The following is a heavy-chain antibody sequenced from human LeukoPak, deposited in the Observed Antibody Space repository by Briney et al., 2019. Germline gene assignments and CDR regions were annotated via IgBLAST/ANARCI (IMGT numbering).Heavy chain of an antibody. V-gene: IGHV4-34*01. J-gene: IGHJ5*02. CDR1: GGSFSGYY. Sequence: TASETLSLTCAVYGGSFSGYYWSWIRQPPGKGLEWIGEINHGGRTNYNPSLKSRVTISVDTSKNQFSLKLSSVTAADTAVYYWARGFHPIYSSSAARGRNWFDPWGQGTLVTVSS. CDR2: INHGGRT. D-gene: IGHD6-6*01. CDR3: ARGFHPIYSSSAARGRNWFDP.